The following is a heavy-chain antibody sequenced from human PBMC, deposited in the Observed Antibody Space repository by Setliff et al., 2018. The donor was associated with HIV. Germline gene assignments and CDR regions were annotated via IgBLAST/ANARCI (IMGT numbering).Heavy chain of an antibody. Sequence: PSETLSLTCTVSGGSISSGDYYWTWIRQPPGKGLEWIGYIYYSGNTFYNPSLRSRVTLSVDTSKNQFSLKLTSVTAADTAVYYCARSWGSGGYPYWGQGTLVTVSS. V-gene: IGHV4-30-4*08. D-gene: IGHD3-10*01. CDR1: GGSISSGDYY. CDR2: IYYSGNT. J-gene: IGHJ4*02. CDR3: ARSWGSGGYPY.